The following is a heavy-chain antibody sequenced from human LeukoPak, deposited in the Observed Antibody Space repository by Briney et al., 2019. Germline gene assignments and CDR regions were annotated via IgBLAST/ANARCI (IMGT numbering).Heavy chain of an antibody. CDR2: IRYDGSDK. CDR3: ASYPIAAARDNDY. CDR1: GFIFTDYG. D-gene: IGHD6-13*01. Sequence: GGSLRLSCAASGFIFTDYGMHWVRQAPGKGLEWLTFIRYDGSDKYYADSVKGRFTISRDNAKNSLYLQMNSLRAEDTAVYYCASYPIAAARDNDYWGQGTLVTVSS. J-gene: IGHJ4*02. V-gene: IGHV3-30*02.